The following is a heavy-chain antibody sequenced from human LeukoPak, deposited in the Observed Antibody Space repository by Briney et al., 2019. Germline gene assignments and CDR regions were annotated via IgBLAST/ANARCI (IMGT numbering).Heavy chain of an antibody. CDR2: IYHSGST. J-gene: IGHJ4*02. D-gene: IGHD2-15*01. Sequence: SETLSLTCIVSGGSISPYYWSWIRQPPGSGLEWIAYIYHSGSTSYNPSLKSRVAISVDMSNNEVSLKLSSVTAADTAVYYCARHGYCSGGSCYWDYWGQGTLVTVSS. CDR3: ARHGYCSGGSCYWDY. V-gene: IGHV4-59*08. CDR1: GGSISPYY.